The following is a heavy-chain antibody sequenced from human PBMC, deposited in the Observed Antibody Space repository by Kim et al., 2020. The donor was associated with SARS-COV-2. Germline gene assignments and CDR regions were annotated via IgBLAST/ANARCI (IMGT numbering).Heavy chain of an antibody. Sequence: SVKVSCKASGGTFSSYAISWVRQAPGQGLEWMGRIIPILGIANYAQKFQGRVTITADKSTSTAYMELSSLRSEDTAVYYCARATMRVLERRAATGYGMDVWGQGTTVTVSS. J-gene: IGHJ6*02. V-gene: IGHV1-69*04. CDR1: GGTFSSYA. CDR3: ARATMRVLERRAATGYGMDV. CDR2: IIPILGIA. D-gene: IGHD1-1*01.